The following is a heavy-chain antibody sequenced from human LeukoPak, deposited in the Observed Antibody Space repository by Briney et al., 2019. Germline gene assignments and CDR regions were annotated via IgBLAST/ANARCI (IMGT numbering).Heavy chain of an antibody. CDR1: GYTFTGYY. J-gene: IGHJ5*02. V-gene: IGHV1-18*04. CDR3: ARGEVGATLWFDP. D-gene: IGHD1-26*01. CDR2: ISAYNGNT. Sequence: ASVTVSCKASGYTFTGYYMHWVRQAPGQGLELMGWISAYNGNTNYAQKLQGRVTMTTDTSTSTAYMELRSLRSDDTAVYYCARGEVGATLWFDPWGQGTLVTVSS.